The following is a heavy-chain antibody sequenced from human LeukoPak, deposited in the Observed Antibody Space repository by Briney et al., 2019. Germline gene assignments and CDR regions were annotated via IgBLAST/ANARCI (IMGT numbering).Heavy chain of an antibody. V-gene: IGHV1-46*01. CDR1: GYTFTNYY. D-gene: IGHD2-15*01. CDR3: ARDLPYHLAAYYYGMDV. J-gene: IGHJ6*02. Sequence: ASVKVSCKASGYTFTNYYMHWVRQAPGQGLEWMGIISPSGGSTSYAQKFQDRVTMTTDTSTSTAYMELRSLRSDDTAVYYCARDLPYHLAAYYYGMDVWGQGTTVTVSS. CDR2: ISPSGGST.